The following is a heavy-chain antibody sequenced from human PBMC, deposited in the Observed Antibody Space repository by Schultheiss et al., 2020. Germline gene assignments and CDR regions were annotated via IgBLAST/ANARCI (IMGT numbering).Heavy chain of an antibody. J-gene: IGHJ4*02. Sequence: SETLSLTCTVSGGSVNSGGYYWSWIRQYPGKGLEWIGYIYYSGSTNYNPSLKSRVTISVDKSKNQFSLKLSSVTAADTAVYYCARDGIAVAGTPYFDYWGQGTLVNVSS. D-gene: IGHD6-19*01. CDR3: ARDGIAVAGTPYFDY. V-gene: IGHV4-61*08. CDR2: IYYSGST. CDR1: GGSVNSGGYY.